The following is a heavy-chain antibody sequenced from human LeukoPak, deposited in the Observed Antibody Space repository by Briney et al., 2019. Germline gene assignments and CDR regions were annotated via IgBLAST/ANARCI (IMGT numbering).Heavy chain of an antibody. CDR2: FKPNNGDT. V-gene: IGHV1-2*02. J-gene: IGHJ4*02. Sequence: AAVKVSFKASGYSFTHHNVHWVRQPPGQALEWMGWFKPNNGDTKFSQKFQDRVTLTSDTSIDTAYMEMSGLTSDDTAIYYCARVLSAVTSTFDYWGQGTLVTVSS. CDR1: GYSFTHHN. D-gene: IGHD4-17*01. CDR3: ARVLSAVTSTFDY.